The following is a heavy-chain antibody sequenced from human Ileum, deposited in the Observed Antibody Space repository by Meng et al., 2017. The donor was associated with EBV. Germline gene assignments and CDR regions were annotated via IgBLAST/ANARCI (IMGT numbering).Heavy chain of an antibody. Sequence: QLHGSGPSLVRPSGTLSLTCTVSGDSVSGSYWWSWVRQSPEKGLEWIGEVYPSGTPYYNPSLKSRVTISLDKSRNQFSLNLIHVTAADAAVYYCARDAFQYASGIPAHWGQGTLVTVSS. J-gene: IGHJ4*02. CDR2: VYPSGTP. D-gene: IGHD3-16*01. CDR3: ARDAFQYASGIPAH. CDR1: GDSVSGSYW. V-gene: IGHV4-4*02.